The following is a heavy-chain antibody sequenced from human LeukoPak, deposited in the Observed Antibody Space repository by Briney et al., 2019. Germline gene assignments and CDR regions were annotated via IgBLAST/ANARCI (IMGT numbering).Heavy chain of an antibody. V-gene: IGHV3-53*01. CDR1: GFTVSSNH. J-gene: IGHJ3*02. CDR2: IYSGGST. Sequence: GGSLRLSCAASGFTVSSNHMSWVRQAPGKGLEWVSVIYSGGSTYYADSVKGRFTISRDNSKNTLYLQMNRLRAEDTAVYYCARDNRITSDAFDIWGQGTMVTVSS. CDR3: ARDNRITSDAFDI. D-gene: IGHD2/OR15-2a*01.